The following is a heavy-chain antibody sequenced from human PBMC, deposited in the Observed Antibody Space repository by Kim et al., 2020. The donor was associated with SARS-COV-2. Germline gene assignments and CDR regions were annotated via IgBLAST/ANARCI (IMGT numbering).Heavy chain of an antibody. V-gene: IGHV4-39*01. CDR3: ARGVRYCGSWNPNWFDP. CDR1: GGSISTSGYF. CDR2: ISSSGTT. D-gene: IGHD3-10*01. J-gene: IGHJ5*02. Sequence: SETLSLTCAVSGGSISTSGYFWGWIRQAPGKGLEWIGTISSSGTTYYNPSLNSRVTISADTSNNQFSLHLNSVAAADTAVYYCARGVRYCGSWNPNWFDP.